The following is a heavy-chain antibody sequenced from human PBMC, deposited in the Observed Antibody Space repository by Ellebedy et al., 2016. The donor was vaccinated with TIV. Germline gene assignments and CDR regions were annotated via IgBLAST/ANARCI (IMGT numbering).Heavy chain of an antibody. CDR2: INPSGVI. CDR1: GGSPRGYY. Sequence: MPSETLSLTFAVSGGSPRGYYWSWIRTPPGKGLEWIGEINPSGVINYDPSLKSPVTISADTSKNQVFLRLSSVSAADTASYFCAKGLGGLQLWFDPWGQGTLVTVSS. D-gene: IGHD1-1*01. J-gene: IGHJ5*02. CDR3: AKGLGGLQLWFDP. V-gene: IGHV4-34*01.